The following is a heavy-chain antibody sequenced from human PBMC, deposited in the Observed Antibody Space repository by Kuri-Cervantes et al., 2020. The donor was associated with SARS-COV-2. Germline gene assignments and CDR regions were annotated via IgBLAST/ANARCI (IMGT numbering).Heavy chain of an antibody. CDR1: GFTFSSYG. J-gene: IGHJ4*02. CDR3: ARTPLSSGWSGDYLGY. CDR2: IRYDGSNK. D-gene: IGHD6-19*01. Sequence: GGSLRLSCAASGFTFSSYGMHWVRQAPGKGLEWVAFIRYDGSNKYYADSVKGRFTISRDNSKNTLYLQMNSLRAEDTAVYYCARTPLSSGWSGDYLGYWGQGTLVTVSS. V-gene: IGHV3-30*02.